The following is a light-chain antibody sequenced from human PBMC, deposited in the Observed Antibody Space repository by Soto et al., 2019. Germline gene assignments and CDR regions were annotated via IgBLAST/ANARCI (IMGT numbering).Light chain of an antibody. CDR2: DVS. CDR1: SSDVGAYNH. V-gene: IGLV2-11*01. J-gene: IGLJ3*02. CDR3: CSYAGTYTLV. Sequence: QSALSQPRSVSGSPGQSVTISCTGTSSDVGAYNHVSWYRQHPRKAPKLIISDVSKRPSGVPDRFSGSKSGNTASLTISGLQDEDEAEYYCCSYAGTYTLVFGGGTKLTVL.